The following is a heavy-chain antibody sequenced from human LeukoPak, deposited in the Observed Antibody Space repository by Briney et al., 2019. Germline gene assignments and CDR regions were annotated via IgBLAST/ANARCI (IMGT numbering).Heavy chain of an antibody. V-gene: IGHV3-30*18. CDR3: AKGVYTGSAYFDY. Sequence: PGGSLRLCCAASGFTFSSYGIHWVRQAPGKGLDWVAAISYDSNKKYYADSVKGRFTISRDNSKNTLYLQMYSLRAEDTAVYYCAKGVYTGSAYFDYWGQGTLVTVSS. CDR2: ISYDSNKK. J-gene: IGHJ4*02. CDR1: GFTFSSYG. D-gene: IGHD5-12*01.